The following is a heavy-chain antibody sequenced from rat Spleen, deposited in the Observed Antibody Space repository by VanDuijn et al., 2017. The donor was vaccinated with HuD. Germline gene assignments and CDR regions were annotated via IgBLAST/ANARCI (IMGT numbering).Heavy chain of an antibody. CDR1: GFTFSSFA. CDR3: AKKDPPELPGYNYFDY. J-gene: IGHJ2*01. D-gene: IGHD1-4*01. V-gene: IGHV5-25*01. CDR2: IPSGGSNT. Sequence: EVQLVESGGGLVQPGRSLKLSCAASGFTFSSFAMAWVRQAPKKGLEWVATIPSGGSNTYYPDSVKGRFTIPRDNAKSTLYLQMDSLRSEDTATYYCAKKDPPELPGYNYFDYWGQGVMVTVSS.